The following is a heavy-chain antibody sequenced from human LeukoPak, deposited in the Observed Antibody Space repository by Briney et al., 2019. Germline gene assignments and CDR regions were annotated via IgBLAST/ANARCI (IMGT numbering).Heavy chain of an antibody. CDR2: ISSSSSYI. CDR3: AKDSVGGSYGY. CDR1: GFTFSSYS. V-gene: IGHV3-21*04. Sequence: GGSLRLSCAASGFTFSSYSMNWVRQAPGKGLEWVSSISSSSSYIYYADSVKGRFTISRDNAKNSLYLQMNSLRAEDTALYYCAKDSVGGSYGYWGQGTLVTVSS. D-gene: IGHD1-26*01. J-gene: IGHJ4*02.